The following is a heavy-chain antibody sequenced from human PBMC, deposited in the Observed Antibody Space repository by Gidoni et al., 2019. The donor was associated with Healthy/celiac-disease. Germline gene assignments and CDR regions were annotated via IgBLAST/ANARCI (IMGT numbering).Heavy chain of an antibody. V-gene: IGHV4-38-2*02. CDR2: LYHSGST. J-gene: IGHJ5*02. CDR1: GYSLSSGYY. CDR3: ASWYSSSWYSWFDP. Sequence: QVQLQESGPGLVKPSETLSLTCTVSGYSLSSGYYWGGIRQPPGKGLEWIGSLYHSGSTYYNPSLKSRVTISVDTSKNQFSLKLSSVTAADTAVYYCASWYSSSWYSWFDPWGQGTLVTVSS. D-gene: IGHD6-13*01.